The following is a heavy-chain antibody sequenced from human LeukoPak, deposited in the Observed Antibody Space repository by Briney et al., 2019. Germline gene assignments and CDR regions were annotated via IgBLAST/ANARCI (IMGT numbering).Heavy chain of an antibody. J-gene: IGHJ3*02. CDR2: IIPIFGTA. CDR1: GGTFSSYA. CDR3: ARGLLGYCSSTSCPSAFDI. V-gene: IGHV1-69*05. D-gene: IGHD2-2*01. Sequence: SVKVSCKASGGTFSSYAISWVRQAPGQGLEWMGGIIPIFGTANYAQKFQGRVTITTDESTSTAYMELSSLRSEDTAVHYCARGLLGYCSSTSCPSAFDIWGQGTMVTVSS.